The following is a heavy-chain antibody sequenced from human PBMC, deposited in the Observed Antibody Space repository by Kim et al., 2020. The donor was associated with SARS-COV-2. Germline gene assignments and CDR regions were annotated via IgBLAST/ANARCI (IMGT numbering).Heavy chain of an antibody. J-gene: IGHJ4*02. CDR3: ATGVKDTAMAYFDY. D-gene: IGHD5-18*01. V-gene: IGHV4-39*01. Sequence: NPALKSRVTISVDTSKNQFSLKLSSVTAADTAVYYCATGVKDTAMAYFDYWGQGTLVTVSS.